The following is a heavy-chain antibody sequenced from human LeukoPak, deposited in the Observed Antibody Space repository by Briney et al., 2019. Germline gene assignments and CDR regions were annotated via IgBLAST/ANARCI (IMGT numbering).Heavy chain of an antibody. CDR2: ISSSGSTI. CDR3: AELGITMIGGV. D-gene: IGHD3-10*02. V-gene: IGHV3-48*03. J-gene: IGHJ6*04. CDR1: GFTFSSYE. Sequence: GGSLRLSCAASGFTFSSYEMNWVRQAPGKGLEWVSYISSSGSTIYYADAVKGRFTIYRDNAKHSLYLQMTSLRAEDTAVYYCAELGITMIGGVWGKGTTVTISS.